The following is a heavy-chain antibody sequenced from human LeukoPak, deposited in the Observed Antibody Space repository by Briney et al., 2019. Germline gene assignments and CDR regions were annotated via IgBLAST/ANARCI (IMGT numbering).Heavy chain of an antibody. CDR2: IYYSGST. J-gene: IGHJ6*02. V-gene: IGHV4-30-4*01. CDR3: ARHVPYYDSDFSAWGMDV. Sequence: SETLSLTCTVSGGSISSGDYYWSWIRQPPGKGLEWIGYIYYSGSTYYNPSLKSRVTISVDTSKSQFSLRLSPVTAADTAVYYCARHVPYYDSDFSAWGMDVWGQGTTVTVSS. CDR1: GGSISSGDYY. D-gene: IGHD3-16*01.